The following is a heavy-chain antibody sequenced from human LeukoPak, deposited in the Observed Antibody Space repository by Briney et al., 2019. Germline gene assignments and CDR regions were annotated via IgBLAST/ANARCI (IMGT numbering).Heavy chain of an antibody. Sequence: GGSLRLSCAASGFTFSSYAMHWVRQAPGKGLEYVSAISSNGGSTYYAISVKGRFTISRDNSKITLYLQMGSLRAEDMAVYYCARGGSLTNQYIPDYWGQGTLVTVSS. J-gene: IGHJ4*02. CDR1: GFTFSSYA. V-gene: IGHV3-64*01. CDR2: ISSNGGST. D-gene: IGHD1-14*01. CDR3: ARGGSLTNQYIPDY.